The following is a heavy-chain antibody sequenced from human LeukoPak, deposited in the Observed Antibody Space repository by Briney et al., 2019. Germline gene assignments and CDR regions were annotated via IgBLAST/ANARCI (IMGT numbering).Heavy chain of an antibody. CDR3: ARDFWATNYYYGMDV. Sequence: GGSLRLSCAASGFTFRNYAMAWVRQAPGKGLECVSAISGSGDSVRHADPVKGRFTISRDNSKNTLYLQMDNLRAEDTALYYCARDFWATNYYYGMDVWGQGTTVTVS. J-gene: IGHJ6*02. CDR2: ISGSGDSV. V-gene: IGHV3-23*01. D-gene: IGHD3-3*01. CDR1: GFTFRNYA.